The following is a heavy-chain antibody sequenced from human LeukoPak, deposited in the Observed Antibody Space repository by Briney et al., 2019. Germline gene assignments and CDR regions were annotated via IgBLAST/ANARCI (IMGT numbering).Heavy chain of an antibody. Sequence: GGSLRLSCAASGFTFSSYWMSWVRQAPGKGLEWVANIKQDGSEKHYVDSVKGRFTISRDNAKNSLYLQMNSLRAEDTAVYYCIVYHDSSGYYSGRWGQGTLVTVSS. CDR1: GFTFSSYW. D-gene: IGHD3-22*01. V-gene: IGHV3-7*01. CDR2: IKQDGSEK. CDR3: IVYHDSSGYYSGR. J-gene: IGHJ4*02.